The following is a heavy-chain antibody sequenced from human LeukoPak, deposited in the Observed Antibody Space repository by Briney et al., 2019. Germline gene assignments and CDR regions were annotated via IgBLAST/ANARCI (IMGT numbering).Heavy chain of an antibody. CDR2: ISAPNGNT. J-gene: IGHJ3*02. V-gene: IGHV1-18*01. D-gene: IGHD2-21*02. CDR1: GYTFTSYG. Sequence: PSVKVSCKASGYTFTSYGISWVRQAPGQGLEWMGWISAPNGNTNYAQKLQGRVTMTTDTSTSTAYMELRSLRSDDTAVYYCARDASSPYCGGDCYSPGAFDIWGQGTMVTVSS. CDR3: ARDASSPYCGGDCYSPGAFDI.